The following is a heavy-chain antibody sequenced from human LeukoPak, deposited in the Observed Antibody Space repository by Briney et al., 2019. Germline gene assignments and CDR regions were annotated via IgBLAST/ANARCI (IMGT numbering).Heavy chain of an antibody. CDR1: GGSITSSTYY. Sequence: PSETLSLTCTVSGGSITSSTYYWGWVRQPPGKGLEWIGHRYYTGSTYHNPSLKSRVTTSVDTSKKQFSLKLTSVTAADTAVYYCARLSMHTFGGARSGFDYWGQGTLVTVSS. V-gene: IGHV4-39*01. J-gene: IGHJ4*02. D-gene: IGHD3-16*01. CDR3: ARLSMHTFGGARSGFDY. CDR2: RYYTGST.